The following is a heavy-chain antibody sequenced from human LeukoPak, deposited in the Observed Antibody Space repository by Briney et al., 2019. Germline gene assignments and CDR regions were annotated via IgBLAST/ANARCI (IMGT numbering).Heavy chain of an antibody. J-gene: IGHJ6*03. CDR2: IYYSGST. D-gene: IGHD2-15*01. V-gene: IGHV4-39*01. CDR3: ARQVVVVVAATPYYYYYMDV. CDR1: GGSISSSSYY. Sequence: SETLSLTCTVSGGSISSSSYYWGWIRQPPGKGLEWIGSIYYSGSTYYNPSLKSRVTISVDTSKNQFSLKLSSVTAADTAVYYCARQVVVVVAATPYYYYYMDVWGKGTTVTISS.